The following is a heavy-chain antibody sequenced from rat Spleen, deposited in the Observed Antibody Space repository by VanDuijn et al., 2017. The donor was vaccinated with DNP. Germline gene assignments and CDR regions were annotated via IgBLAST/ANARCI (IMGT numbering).Heavy chain of an antibody. CDR3: ANYYSGDWYFDF. CDR2: ISPRGGST. D-gene: IGHD1-1*01. J-gene: IGHJ1*01. Sequence: EVQLVESGGGLVQPGRSLKLSCAASGFTFSNYYMAWVRQAPTKGLEWVASISPRGGSTYYPDSVKGRFTISRDNAKSTQYLQMDSLRSEDTATYYCANYYSGDWYFDFWGPGTMVTVSS. V-gene: IGHV5-25*01. CDR1: GFTFSNYY.